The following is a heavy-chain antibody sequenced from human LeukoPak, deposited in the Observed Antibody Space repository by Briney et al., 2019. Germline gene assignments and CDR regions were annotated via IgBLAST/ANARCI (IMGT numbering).Heavy chain of an antibody. CDR1: GYTFTSYD. CDR2: MNPNSGNT. J-gene: IGHJ5*02. D-gene: IGHD6-6*01. CDR3: ARVGGGYSSSSRYVWFDP. Sequence: ASVKVSCKASGYTFTSYDINWVRQATGQGLEWMGWMNPNSGNTGYAQKFQGRVTMTRNTSISTAYMELSSLRSEATAVYYCARVGGGYSSSSRYVWFDPWGQGTLVTVSS. V-gene: IGHV1-8*01.